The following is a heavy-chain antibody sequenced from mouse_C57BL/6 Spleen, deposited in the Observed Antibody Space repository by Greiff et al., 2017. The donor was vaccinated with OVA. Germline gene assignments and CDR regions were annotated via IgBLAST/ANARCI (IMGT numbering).Heavy chain of an antibody. J-gene: IGHJ2*01. V-gene: IGHV1-52*01. D-gene: IGHD1-1*01. CDR1: GYTFTSYW. Sequence: QVQLQQPGAELVRPGSSVKLSCKASGYTFTSYWMHWVKQRPIQGLEWIGNIDPSDSETHYNQKFKDKATLTVDKSSSTAYMQLSSLTSEDSAVYDCARYYGSSSYYFDYWGQGTTLTVSS. CDR2: IDPSDSET. CDR3: ARYYGSSSYYFDY.